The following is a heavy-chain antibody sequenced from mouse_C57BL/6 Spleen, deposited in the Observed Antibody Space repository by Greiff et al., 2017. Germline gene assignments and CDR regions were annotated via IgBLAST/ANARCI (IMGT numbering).Heavy chain of an antibody. CDR3: ARGKAMDY. J-gene: IGHJ4*01. V-gene: IGHV1-76*01. CDR2: IYPGSGNT. Sequence: VQGVESGAELVRPGASVKLSCKASGYTFTDYYINWVKQRPGQGLEWIARIYPGSGNTYYNEKFKGKATLTAEKSSSTAYMQLSSLTSEDSAVYFCARGKAMDYWGQGTSVTVSS. CDR1: GYTFTDYY.